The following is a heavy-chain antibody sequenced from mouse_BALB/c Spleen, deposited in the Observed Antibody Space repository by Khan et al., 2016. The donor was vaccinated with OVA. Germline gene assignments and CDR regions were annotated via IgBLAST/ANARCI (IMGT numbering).Heavy chain of an antibody. Sequence: EVELVESGGGLVKPGGSLKLSCAASGFTFSSYTMSWVRQTPEKRLEWVATISSGGDNTYYPDSVKGRFTISRDNAKNNLYLQMSSLRSGDTALYYCARSNYGTFAYWGQGTLVTVSA. CDR1: GFTFSSYT. V-gene: IGHV5-9*03. CDR3: ARSNYGTFAY. D-gene: IGHD2-1*01. J-gene: IGHJ3*01. CDR2: ISSGGDNT.